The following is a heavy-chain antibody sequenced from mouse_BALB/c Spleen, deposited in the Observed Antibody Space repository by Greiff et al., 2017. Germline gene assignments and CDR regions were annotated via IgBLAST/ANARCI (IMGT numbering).Heavy chain of an antibody. CDR3: RRGGAYYRWWFAY. CDR1: GYTFTDYE. CDR2: IDPETGGT. J-gene: IGHJ3*01. Sequence: QVQLQQSGAELVRPGASVTLSCKASGYTFTDYEMHWVKQTPVHGLEWIGAIDPETGGTAYNQKFKGKATLTADKSSSTAYVELRSLTSEDAAVYYCRRGGAYYRWWFAYWGQGTLVTVSA. D-gene: IGHD2-14*01. V-gene: IGHV1-15*01.